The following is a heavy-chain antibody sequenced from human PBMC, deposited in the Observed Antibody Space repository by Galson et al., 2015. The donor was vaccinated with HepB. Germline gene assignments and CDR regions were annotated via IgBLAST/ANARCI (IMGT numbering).Heavy chain of an antibody. V-gene: IGHV1-2*04. J-gene: IGHJ6*03. CDR1: GYTFTGYY. Sequence: SVKVSCKASGYTFTGYYLHWVRQAPGQGLEWMGWIKPDSGGTYYAQKFQGWVTMTRDTSISTAYMELSRLTSDDTAVYYCAREGGSSSHMDVWGKGTTVIVSS. CDR2: IKPDSGGT. D-gene: IGHD2-15*01. CDR3: AREGGSSSHMDV.